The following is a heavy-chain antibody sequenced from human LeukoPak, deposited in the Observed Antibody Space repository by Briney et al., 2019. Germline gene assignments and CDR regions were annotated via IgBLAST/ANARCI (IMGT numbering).Heavy chain of an antibody. J-gene: IGHJ4*02. CDR2: IGGGGGRT. CDR1: GFTFSNFA. CDR3: AKGHSDYGTGFDL. D-gene: IGHD3-16*01. Sequence: GGSLRLSCAASGFTFSNFAMTWVRLAPGEGLECVSVIGGGGGRTWYAASVKGRFTISRDNSKKTLDLQLNSLRAEDTAVYYCAKGHSDYGTGFDLWGQGTLVTVAS. V-gene: IGHV3-23*01.